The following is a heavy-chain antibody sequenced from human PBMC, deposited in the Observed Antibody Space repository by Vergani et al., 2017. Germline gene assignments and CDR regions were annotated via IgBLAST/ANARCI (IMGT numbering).Heavy chain of an antibody. J-gene: IGHJ3*02. V-gene: IGHV3-48*01. D-gene: IGHD5-24*01. CDR2: ISNSGNTI. Sequence: EVELVESGGGVVQPGRSLRLSCAASGFTFNQYGMHWIRQAPGKGLEWVSYISNSGNTIEYADSVKGRFSISRDNAKSSLFLQMDSLRAEDTAVYYCARDHRDYNNYPGTFDIWGQGSMVTVSS. CDR3: ARDHRDYNNYPGTFDI. CDR1: GFTFNQYG.